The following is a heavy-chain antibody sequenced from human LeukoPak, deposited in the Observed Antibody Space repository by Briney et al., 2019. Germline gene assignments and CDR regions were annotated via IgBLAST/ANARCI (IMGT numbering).Heavy chain of an antibody. J-gene: IGHJ4*02. CDR2: ISSSGSTI. CDR3: ARDRAPYDSSGYYLDY. Sequence: PGGSLRLSCAASGFTFSSYEMNWVRQAPGKGLEWVSYISSSGSTIYYADSAKGRFTISRDNAKNSLYLQMNSLRAEDTAVYYCARDRAPYDSSGYYLDYWGQGTLDTVSS. V-gene: IGHV3-48*03. D-gene: IGHD3-22*01. CDR1: GFTFSSYE.